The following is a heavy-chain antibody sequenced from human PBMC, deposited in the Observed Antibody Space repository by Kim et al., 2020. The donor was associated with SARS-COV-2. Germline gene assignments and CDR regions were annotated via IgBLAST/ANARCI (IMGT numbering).Heavy chain of an antibody. V-gene: IGHV3-33*06. J-gene: IGHJ3*02. CDR2: ICNNGSNT. Sequence: GGSLRLSCAASGFTFSSYGMHWVRQAPGKGPEWVAVICNNGSNTYYADSVKGRFTISRDNSKNTLYLQMNSLRAEDTAVYYCAKDLLDYYDSSGPAAFDIWGQGTIVTGSS. CDR3: AKDLLDYYDSSGPAAFDI. CDR1: GFTFSSYG. D-gene: IGHD3-22*01.